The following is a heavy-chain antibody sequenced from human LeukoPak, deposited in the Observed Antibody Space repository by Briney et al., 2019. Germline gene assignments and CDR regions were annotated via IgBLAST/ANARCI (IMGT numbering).Heavy chain of an antibody. Sequence: ASLKVSCKTSLYTFTRYYMRWVRQAPGQGLEWMGWINPNSGGTNYAQQFQGRVTMTRDTSISTAYMELSRLTSDDTAVYYCAKVKFICVREPPFGMAVWGQGTTVTVSS. J-gene: IGHJ6*02. CDR2: INPNSGGT. D-gene: IGHD1-26*01. CDR1: LYTFTRYY. V-gene: IGHV1-2*02. CDR3: AKVKFICVREPPFGMAV.